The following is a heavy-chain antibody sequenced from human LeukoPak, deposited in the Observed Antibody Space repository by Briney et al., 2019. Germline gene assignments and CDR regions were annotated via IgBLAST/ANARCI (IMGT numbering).Heavy chain of an antibody. V-gene: IGHV3-23*01. CDR2: ISGSGGST. D-gene: IGHD6-13*01. J-gene: IGHJ5*02. CDR1: GFTFSSYA. CDR3: AKREAGASSSWSSNWFDP. Sequence: GASLRLSCAASGFTFSSYAMSWVRQAPGKGLEWVSAISGSGGSTYYADSVKGRFTISRDNSKNTLYLQMNSLRAEDTAVYYCAKREAGASSSWSSNWFDPWGQGTLVTVSS.